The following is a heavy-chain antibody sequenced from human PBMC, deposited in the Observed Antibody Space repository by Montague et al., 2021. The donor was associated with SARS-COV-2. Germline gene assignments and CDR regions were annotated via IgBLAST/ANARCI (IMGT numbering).Heavy chain of an antibody. J-gene: IGHJ5*02. CDR3: ARLKAPYCGSTSCYSASWFDP. CDR2: ICYSGST. CDR1: GGSISSSSYY. D-gene: IGHD2-2*01. V-gene: IGHV4-39*01. Sequence: SETLSLTCTVSGGSISSSSYYWGWIRQPPGKGLEWIGCICYSGSTYYSPSLKSRVTISVDTSKNQFSLKLSSVTAADTAVYYCARLKAPYCGSTSCYSASWFDPWGQGTLVTVSS.